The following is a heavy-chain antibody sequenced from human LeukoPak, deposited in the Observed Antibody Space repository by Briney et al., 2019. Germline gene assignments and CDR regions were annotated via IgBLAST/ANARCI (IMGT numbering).Heavy chain of an antibody. CDR1: GYTFTGYY. D-gene: IGHD3-22*01. CDR3: ARDPAGYYDSSGYYYLDY. Sequence: GASVKVSCKASGYTFTGYYIHWVRQAPGQGLEWMGRINSNSGGTNYAQKLQGRVTMTTDTSTSTAYMELRSLRSDDTAVYYCARDPAGYYDSSGYYYLDYWGQGTLVTVSS. CDR2: INSNSGGT. V-gene: IGHV1-2*02. J-gene: IGHJ4*02.